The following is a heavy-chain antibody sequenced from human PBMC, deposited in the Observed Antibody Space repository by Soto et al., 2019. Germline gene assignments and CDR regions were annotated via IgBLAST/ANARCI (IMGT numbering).Heavy chain of an antibody. CDR1: GGSISSSNW. V-gene: IGHV4-4*02. Sequence: PSETLSLTCAVSGGSISSSNWWSWVRQPPGKGLEWIGEIYHSGSTNYNPSLKSRVTISVDKSKNQFSLKLSSVTAADTAVYYCAGDRDSSSWCGLDPWGQGTLVTVSS. CDR3: AGDRDSSSWCGLDP. J-gene: IGHJ5*02. D-gene: IGHD6-13*01. CDR2: IYHSGST.